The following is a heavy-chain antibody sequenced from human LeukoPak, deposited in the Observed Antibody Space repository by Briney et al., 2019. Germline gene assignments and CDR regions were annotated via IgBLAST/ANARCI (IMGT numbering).Heavy chain of an antibody. J-gene: IGHJ6*02. CDR2: IYTSGST. CDR3: ARCGTYYYGMDV. CDR1: GGSISSYY. Sequence: SDTLSLTCTVSGGSISSYYWSWIRQPARKGLEWIGRIYTSGSTNYTPSRKSRVTMSVDTSKNQFSLRLSSVAAADTAVYYCARCGTYYYGMDVWGQGTTVTVSS. V-gene: IGHV4-4*07. D-gene: IGHD1-26*01.